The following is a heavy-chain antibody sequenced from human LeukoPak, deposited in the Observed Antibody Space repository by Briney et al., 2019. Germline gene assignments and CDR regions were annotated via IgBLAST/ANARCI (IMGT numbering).Heavy chain of an antibody. Sequence: GGSLRLSCAASGFTFSSYAMHWVRQAPGKGLEWVAVISYDGSNKYYADSVKGRFTISRDNSKNTLYLQMGSLRAEDMAMYYCARVAREYSSGWYVDYWGQRTLVTVSS. CDR3: ARVAREYSSGWYVDY. V-gene: IGHV3-30*14. CDR1: GFTFSSYA. J-gene: IGHJ4*02. CDR2: ISYDGSNK. D-gene: IGHD6-19*01.